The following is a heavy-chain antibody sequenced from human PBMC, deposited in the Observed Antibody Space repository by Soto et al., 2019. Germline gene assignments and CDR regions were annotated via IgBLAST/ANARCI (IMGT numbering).Heavy chain of an antibody. CDR2: INPNSGGT. CDR1: GYTFTGYY. J-gene: IGHJ6*02. Sequence: GASVKVSCKASGYTFTGYYMHWVRQAPGQGLEWMGWINPNSGGTNYAQKFQGRVTMTRDTSISTAYMELSRLRSDDTAVYYCARVGITIFGVVTGMDVWGQGTTVTVSS. D-gene: IGHD3-3*01. CDR3: ARVGITIFGVVTGMDV. V-gene: IGHV1-2*02.